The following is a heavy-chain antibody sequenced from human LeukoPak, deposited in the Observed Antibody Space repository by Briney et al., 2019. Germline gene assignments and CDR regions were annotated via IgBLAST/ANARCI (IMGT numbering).Heavy chain of an antibody. V-gene: IGHV3-30*02. CDR3: ANLDCSKSDY. Sequence: PGGSLRLSCAASGITFSSYGMHWVRLAPGKGLQWVAFIRSDGNIKYYADSVKGRFTISRDNSKNTLYLQMNSLRSEDTAVYYCANLDCSKSDYWGQGTLVTVSS. J-gene: IGHJ4*02. CDR2: IRSDGNIK. CDR1: GITFSSYG. D-gene: IGHD4-11*01.